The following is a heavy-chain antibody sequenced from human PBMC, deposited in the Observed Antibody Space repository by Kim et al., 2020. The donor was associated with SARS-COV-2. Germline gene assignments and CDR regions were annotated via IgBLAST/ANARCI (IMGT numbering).Heavy chain of an antibody. J-gene: IGHJ3*02. Sequence: GGSLRLSWAASGFSCSTYNMNWVRQAPGKGLEWVSFITSSSSNIYYADSVKGRFTISRDNAKNSLYLHMNTLRAEDTAVYYCTTSGTNAFDIWGLGTMLIVSS. V-gene: IGHV3-21*06. CDR2: ITSSSSNI. CDR3: TTSGTNAFDI. D-gene: IGHD6-6*01. CDR1: GFSCSTYN.